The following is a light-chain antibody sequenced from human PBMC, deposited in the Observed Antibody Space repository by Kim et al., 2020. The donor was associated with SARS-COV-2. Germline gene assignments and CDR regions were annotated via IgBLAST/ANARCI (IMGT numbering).Light chain of an antibody. Sequence: FSPGERAPLPCRARQSVSSYLAWYQQKPGQAPRLLIYDASNRATGIPARFSGSGSGTDFTLTISSLEPEDFAVYYCQQRSNWPMYTFGQGTKLEI. CDR2: DAS. V-gene: IGKV3-11*01. CDR1: QSVSSY. J-gene: IGKJ2*01. CDR3: QQRSNWPMYT.